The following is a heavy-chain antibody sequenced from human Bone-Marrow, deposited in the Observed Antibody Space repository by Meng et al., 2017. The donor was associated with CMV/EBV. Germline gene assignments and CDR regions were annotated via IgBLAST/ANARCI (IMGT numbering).Heavy chain of an antibody. J-gene: IGHJ6*01. CDR3: ARVIPGDVVVPAARNYYYGMDV. V-gene: IGHV1-69*05. D-gene: IGHD2-2*01. CDR2: IIPIFGTA. CDR1: GGTFSSYA. Sequence: SVKVSCKASGGTFSSYAISWVRQAPGQGLEWMGGIIPIFGTANYAQKFQGRVTITTDESTSTAYMELSSLRSEDTAVYYCARVIPGDVVVPAARNYYYGMDVWGQGTTVTGYS.